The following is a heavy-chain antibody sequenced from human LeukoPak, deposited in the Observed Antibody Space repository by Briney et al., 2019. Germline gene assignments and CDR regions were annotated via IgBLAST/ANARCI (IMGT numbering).Heavy chain of an antibody. D-gene: IGHD6-13*01. J-gene: IGHJ3*02. V-gene: IGHV3-21*01. CDR1: GFTFSSYS. CDR2: ITSSSSYI. CDR3: ARGGAAGGIDAFDI. Sequence: GGSLRLSCAASGFTFSSYSMNWVRQAPGKGLEWVSSITSSSSYIYYADSVRGRFTISRDNAKNSLYLQMNSLRAEDTALYYCARGGAAGGIDAFDIWGQGNNGHRLF.